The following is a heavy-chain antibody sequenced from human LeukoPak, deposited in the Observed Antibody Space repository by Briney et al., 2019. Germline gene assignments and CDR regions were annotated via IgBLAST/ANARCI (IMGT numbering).Heavy chain of an antibody. CDR2: IIPIFGTA. CDR3: AREFYYGGNFPLFDY. CDR1: GGTFISYA. V-gene: IGHV1-69*13. D-gene: IGHD4-23*01. J-gene: IGHJ4*02. Sequence: SVKVSCKASGGTFISYAISWVRQAPGQGLEWMGGIIPIFGTANYAQKFQGRVTITADESTSTAYMELSSLRSEDTAVYYCAREFYYGGNFPLFDYWGQGTLVTVSS.